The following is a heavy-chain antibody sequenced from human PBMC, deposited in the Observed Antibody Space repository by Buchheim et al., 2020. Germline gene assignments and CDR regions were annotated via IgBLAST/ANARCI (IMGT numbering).Heavy chain of an antibody. J-gene: IGHJ4*02. CDR2: INFSGGTT. D-gene: IGHD6-19*01. V-gene: IGHV3-23*01. CDR3: AKGLFSSGWSPFDY. Sequence: EVQLLESGGNLVQPGGSLRLSCAASGFSSSSQTMIWVRQAPGKGLEWLSGINFSGGTTYADSVKGRFTSSRDNSKHTLYLPMNSLRVEDTAVYFCAKGLFSSGWSPFDYCGQGTL. CDR1: GFSSSSQT.